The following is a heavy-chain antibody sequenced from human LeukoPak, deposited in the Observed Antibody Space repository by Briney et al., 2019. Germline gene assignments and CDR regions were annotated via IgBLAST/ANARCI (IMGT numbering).Heavy chain of an antibody. CDR1: GYTFTSYD. CDR3: ARDFHYDILTGATDAFDI. Sequence: ASVKVSCKASGYTFTSYDINWVRQATGQGPEWMGWMNPNSGNTGYAQKLQGRVTMTTDTSTSTAYMELRSLRSDDTAVYYCARDFHYDILTGATDAFDIWGQGTMVTVSS. J-gene: IGHJ3*02. D-gene: IGHD3-9*01. CDR2: MNPNSGNT. V-gene: IGHV1-8*01.